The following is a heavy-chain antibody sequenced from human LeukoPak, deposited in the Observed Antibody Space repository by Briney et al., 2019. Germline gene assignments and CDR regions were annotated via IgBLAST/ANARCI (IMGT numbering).Heavy chain of an antibody. CDR2: MNPDTGGR. CDR1: GYSFVGYY. V-gene: IGHV1-2*02. CDR3: ARDRVEMSTSLSFFDN. D-gene: IGHD5-24*01. J-gene: IGHJ4*02. Sequence: SVKVSCKASGYSFVGYYIHWIRQAPGQGLEWLGWMNPDTGGRKLAQKFQGRVTLTRDTSINTAYMELNSLQSDDTAVYFCARDRVEMSTSLSFFDNWGQGSLITVSS.